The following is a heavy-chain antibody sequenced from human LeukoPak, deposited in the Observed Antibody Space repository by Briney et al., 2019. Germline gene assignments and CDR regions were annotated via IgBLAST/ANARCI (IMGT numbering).Heavy chain of an antibody. CDR1: GYTFTRYA. J-gene: IGHJ4*02. CDR3: ARHDNDDDFDY. CDR2: INMYTANP. D-gene: IGHD3-16*01. V-gene: IGHV7-4-1*02. Sequence: ASVNVSCTASGYTFTRYAINWLRQAPGQGLEWMGWINMYTANPAYAQGFTERFVFSLDTSVTTAYLQISNLKTEDTAVYYCARHDNDDDFDYWGQGTLVTVSS.